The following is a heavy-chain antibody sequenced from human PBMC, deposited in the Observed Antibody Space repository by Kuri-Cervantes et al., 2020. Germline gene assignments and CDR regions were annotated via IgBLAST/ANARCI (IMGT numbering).Heavy chain of an antibody. J-gene: IGHJ6*03. V-gene: IGHV3-74*01. CDR2: INSDGSST. Sequence: GESLKISCAASGFTFSNYWMHWVRQAPGRGLVWVSRINSDGSSTSYADSVKGRFTISRDDAKNTLYLQMNTLRAEDTAVYYCARGEYSSSYLNLYYYYYMDVWGKGTTVTVSS. D-gene: IGHD6-6*01. CDR1: GFTFSNYW. CDR3: ARGEYSSSYLNLYYYYYMDV.